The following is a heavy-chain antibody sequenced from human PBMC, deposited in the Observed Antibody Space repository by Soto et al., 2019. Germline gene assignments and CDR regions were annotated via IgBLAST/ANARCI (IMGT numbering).Heavy chain of an antibody. J-gene: IGHJ4*02. CDR3: ASHYDMWSGYLSPVDY. D-gene: IGHD3-3*01. CDR2: IDTSGTKI. V-gene: IGHV3-11*01. Sequence: QVQLVESGGDLVEPGGSLRLSCAASGYTFSDYNMSWIRQAPGKGLEWISYIDTSGTKIYYADSVKGRFTITRDNAKNSLYLEMNSLRDEDTPVYYCASHYDMWSGYLSPVDYWGQGILVTVSS. CDR1: GYTFSDYN.